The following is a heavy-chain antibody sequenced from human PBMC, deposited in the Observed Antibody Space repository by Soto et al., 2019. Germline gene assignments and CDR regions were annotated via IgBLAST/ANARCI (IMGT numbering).Heavy chain of an antibody. J-gene: IGHJ5*02. CDR2: ISYDGSNK. D-gene: IGHD2-2*01. V-gene: IGHV3-30*18. CDR3: ANDTRSSTSRPINWFDP. Sequence: GGSLRLSCAASGFTFSSYGMHWVRQAPGKGLEWVAVISYDGSNKYYADSVKGRFTISRDNSKNTLYLQMNSLRAEDTAVYYCANDTRSSTSRPINWFDPWGQGTLVTVSS. CDR1: GFTFSSYG.